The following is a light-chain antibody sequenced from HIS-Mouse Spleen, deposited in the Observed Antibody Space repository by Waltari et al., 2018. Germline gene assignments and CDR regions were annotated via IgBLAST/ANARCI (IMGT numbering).Light chain of an antibody. J-gene: IGKJ4*01. CDR3: QQLNSYPQET. CDR2: AAS. Sequence: DIQLTQSPSFLSASVGDRVTITCRASQGISSYLAWYQQKPGQAPKLLIYAASTLQSGVPSRFSGSGSGTEFTLTISSLQPEDFATYYCQQLNSYPQETFGGGTKVEIK. CDR1: QGISSY. V-gene: IGKV1-9*01.